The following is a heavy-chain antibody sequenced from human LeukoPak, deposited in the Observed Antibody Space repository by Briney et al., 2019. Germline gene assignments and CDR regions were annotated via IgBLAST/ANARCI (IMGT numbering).Heavy chain of an antibody. V-gene: IGHV4-34*01. Sequence: PSETLSLTCAVYGGSFSGYYWSWIRQPPGKGLEWIGEIYHSGSTNYNPSLKSRVTISVDTSKNQFSLKLSSVTAADTAVYYCARGTLVVVPAAGDYYYGMDVWGQGTTVTVSS. CDR1: GGSFSGYY. J-gene: IGHJ6*02. CDR2: IYHSGST. CDR3: ARGTLVVVPAAGDYYYGMDV. D-gene: IGHD2-2*01.